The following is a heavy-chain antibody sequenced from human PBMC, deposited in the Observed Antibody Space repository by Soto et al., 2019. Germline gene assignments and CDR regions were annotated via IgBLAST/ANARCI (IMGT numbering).Heavy chain of an antibody. J-gene: IGHJ4*02. CDR2: INAGNGNT. CDR1: GYTFTSYA. D-gene: IGHD2-15*01. Sequence: QVQLVQSGAEVKKPGASVKVACKASGYTFTSYAMHWVRQAPGQRLEWMGWINAGNGNTKYSQKFQGRVTITRDTSAITAYTELSSLRSEDTAVYYCARGPGGPDGPGDYWGQGTLVTVSS. V-gene: IGHV1-3*01. CDR3: ARGPGGPDGPGDY.